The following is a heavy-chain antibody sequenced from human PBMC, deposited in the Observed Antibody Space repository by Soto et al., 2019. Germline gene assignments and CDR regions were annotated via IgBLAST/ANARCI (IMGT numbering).Heavy chain of an antibody. D-gene: IGHD4-17*01. CDR3: ARVMTTVTTGYYYYGMDV. CDR2: IIPIFGTA. V-gene: IGHV1-69*13. J-gene: IGHJ6*02. CDR1: GGTFSSYA. Sequence: SVKVSCKASGGTFSSYAISWVRQAPGQGLEWMGGIIPIFGTANYAQKFQGRVTITADESTSTAYMELSSLRSEDTAVYYCARVMTTVTTGYYYYGMDVWGQGTTVTVSS.